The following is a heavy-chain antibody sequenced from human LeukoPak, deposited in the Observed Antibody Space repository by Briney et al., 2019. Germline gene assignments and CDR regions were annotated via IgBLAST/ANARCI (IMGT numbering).Heavy chain of an antibody. V-gene: IGHV3-23*01. Sequence: PGGSLRLSCAVSGFTFSSSAMTRVRQAPGKGLEWVLSVSDSGAYTYYADSVKGRFTISRDNSKNTLYLQMNSLRAEDTAVYYCGKEFSNSWLFWGQGTLVTVSS. J-gene: IGHJ4*02. D-gene: IGHD6-13*01. CDR1: GFTFSSSA. CDR2: VSDSGAYT. CDR3: GKEFSNSWLF.